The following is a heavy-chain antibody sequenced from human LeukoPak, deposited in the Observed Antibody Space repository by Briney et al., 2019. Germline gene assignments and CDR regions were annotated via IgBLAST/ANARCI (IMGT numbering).Heavy chain of an antibody. J-gene: IGHJ6*03. CDR2: INHSGST. Sequence: SETLSLTCAAYGGSFSGYYWSWIRQPPGKGLEWIGEINHSGSTNYNPSLKSRVTISVDTSKNQFSLKLSSVTAADTAVYYCARVAVYYYYYYMDVWGKGTTVTVSS. V-gene: IGHV4-34*01. CDR3: ARVAVYYYYYYMDV. CDR1: GGSFSGYY.